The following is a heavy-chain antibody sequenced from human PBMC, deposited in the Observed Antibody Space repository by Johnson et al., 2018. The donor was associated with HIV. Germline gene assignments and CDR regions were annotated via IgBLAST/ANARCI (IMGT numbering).Heavy chain of an antibody. Sequence: QVQLVESGGGLVQPGGSLRLSCAVSGFTFSSYAMHWVRQAPGKGLEWVAVISDDGSNKYNADSGKGRFTISRDNSRNTLYLQMNSLRAEDTAVYYCARGDCTNGVCPPPRRDAFDIWGQGTMVTVSS. J-gene: IGHJ3*02. CDR3: ARGDCTNGVCPPPRRDAFDI. D-gene: IGHD2-8*01. CDR1: GFTFSSYA. V-gene: IGHV3-30-3*01. CDR2: ISDDGSNK.